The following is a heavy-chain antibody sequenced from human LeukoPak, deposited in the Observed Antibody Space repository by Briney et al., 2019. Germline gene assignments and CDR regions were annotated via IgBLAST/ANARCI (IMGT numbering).Heavy chain of an antibody. V-gene: IGHV4-30-4*08. CDR1: GGSINSGDYY. J-gene: IGHJ4*02. CDR3: ARSIVVVPAAVDY. D-gene: IGHD2-2*01. Sequence: PSETLSLTCTVSGGSINSGDYYWSWLRQPPGKGLEWIGYIYYSGSTYYNPSLKSRVIISVDTSKNQFSLKLSSVTAADTDVYYCARSIVVVPAAVDYWGQGTLVTVSS. CDR2: IYYSGST.